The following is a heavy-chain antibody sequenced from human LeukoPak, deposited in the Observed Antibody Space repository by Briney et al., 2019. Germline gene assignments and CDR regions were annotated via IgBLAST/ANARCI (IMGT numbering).Heavy chain of an antibody. Sequence: SETLSLTCAVYGGSFSGYYWSWIRQPPGKGLEWSGEINHSGSTNYNPSLKSRVTISVDTSKNQLSLKLSSVTATDTAVYYCARGVSYSYYYYYMDVWGKGTTVTVSS. D-gene: IGHD1-26*01. CDR3: ARGVSYSYYYYYMDV. CDR2: INHSGST. J-gene: IGHJ6*03. CDR1: GGSFSGYY. V-gene: IGHV4-34*01.